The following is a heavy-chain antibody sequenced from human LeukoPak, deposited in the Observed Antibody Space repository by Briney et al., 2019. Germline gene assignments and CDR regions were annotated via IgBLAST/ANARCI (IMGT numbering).Heavy chain of an antibody. Sequence: SQTLSLTCTVSGGSISSYYWSWIRQPPGKGREWIGYIYYSGSTNYNPSLQSRVTISVDTSKNQFSLKLSCVTAADTAVYYCARDNQGNGDYLRYNWFDPWGQGTLVTVSS. D-gene: IGHD4-17*01. CDR3: ARDNQGNGDYLRYNWFDP. J-gene: IGHJ5*02. V-gene: IGHV4-59*01. CDR1: GGSISSYY. CDR2: IYYSGST.